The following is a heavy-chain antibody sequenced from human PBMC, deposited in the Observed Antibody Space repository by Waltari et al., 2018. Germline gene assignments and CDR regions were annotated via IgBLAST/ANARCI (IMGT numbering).Heavy chain of an antibody. Sequence: EVQLLESGGGLVQPGGSLRLSCAASGFTFSSYAMSWVRQAPGKGLEWVSAISGSGVSTYYADAVKGRFTISRDNSKNTLYLQMNSLRAEDTAVYYCAKVGTMVRGVPDYWGQGTLVTVSS. V-gene: IGHV3-23*01. D-gene: IGHD3-10*01. CDR1: GFTFSSYA. CDR2: ISGSGVST. CDR3: AKVGTMVRGVPDY. J-gene: IGHJ4*02.